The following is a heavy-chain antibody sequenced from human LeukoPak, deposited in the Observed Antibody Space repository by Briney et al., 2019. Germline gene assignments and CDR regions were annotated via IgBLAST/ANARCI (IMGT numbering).Heavy chain of an antibody. CDR1: GYTFTSYY. J-gene: IGHJ4*02. CDR2: INPSGGST. D-gene: IGHD3-22*01. V-gene: IGHV1-46*01. CDR3: ARGDYYDSSGMRAIYYFDY. Sequence: ASVKVSCKASGYTFTSYYMHWVRQAPGQGLEWMGIINPSGGSTSYAQKFQGRVTMTRDTSTSTVYMELSSLRSEDTAVYYCARGDYYDSSGMRAIYYFDYWGQGTLVTVSS.